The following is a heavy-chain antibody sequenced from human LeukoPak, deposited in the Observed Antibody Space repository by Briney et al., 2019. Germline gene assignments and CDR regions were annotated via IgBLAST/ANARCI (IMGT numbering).Heavy chain of an antibody. D-gene: IGHD3-22*01. CDR2: IRQDESEK. Sequence: PGGSLRLSCVASGFTFSNYWMSWVRQAPGKGLEWVANIRQDESEKYYIDSVKGRFTISRDNGKNSLYLQMNSLRAEDTAVYYCARDTYSYDSSGYYLPEGFDYWGQGTLVTVSS. V-gene: IGHV3-7*01. CDR1: GFTFSNYW. CDR3: ARDTYSYDSSGYYLPEGFDY. J-gene: IGHJ4*02.